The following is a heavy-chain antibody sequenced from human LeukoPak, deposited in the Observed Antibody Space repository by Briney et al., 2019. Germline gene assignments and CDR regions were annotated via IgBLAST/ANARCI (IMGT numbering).Heavy chain of an antibody. D-gene: IGHD6-13*01. J-gene: IGHJ6*03. Sequence: GASVKVSCKASGYTFTGYYMHWVRQAPGQGLEWMGWINPNSGDTNYAQKFQGRVTMTRDTSISTAYMELSRLRSDDTAVYYCARGGRYMSASWYRSVYYYMDVWGKGTTVTVSS. CDR2: INPNSGDT. V-gene: IGHV1-2*02. CDR3: ARGGRYMSASWYRSVYYYMDV. CDR1: GYTFTGYY.